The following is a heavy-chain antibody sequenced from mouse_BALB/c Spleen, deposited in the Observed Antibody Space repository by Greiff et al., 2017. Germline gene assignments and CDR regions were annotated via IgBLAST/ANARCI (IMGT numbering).Heavy chain of an antibody. V-gene: IGHV1-15*01. Sequence: QVQLQQSGAELVRPGASVTLSCTASGYTFTDYEMHWVKQTPVHGLEWIGAIDPETGGTAYNQKFKGKATLTADKSSSTAYMELRSLTSEDSAVYYCTRVLLQIDYWGQGTTLTVSS. J-gene: IGHJ2*01. D-gene: IGHD2-1*01. CDR3: TRVLLQIDY. CDR1: GYTFTDYE. CDR2: IDPETGGT.